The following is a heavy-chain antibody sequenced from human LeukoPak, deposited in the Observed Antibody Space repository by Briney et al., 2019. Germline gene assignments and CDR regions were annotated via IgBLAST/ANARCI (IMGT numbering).Heavy chain of an antibody. J-gene: IGHJ6*03. CDR3: AREHCSGGSCYSIYYYYYMDV. CDR2: IYYSGST. D-gene: IGHD2-15*01. Sequence: PSETLSLTCTVSSGSISSSSYYWGWIRQPPGKGLEWIGSIYYSGSTYYNPSLKSRVTISVDTSKNQFSLKLSSVTAADTAVYYCAREHCSGGSCYSIYYYYYMDVWGKGTTVTVSS. V-gene: IGHV4-39*07. CDR1: SGSISSSSYY.